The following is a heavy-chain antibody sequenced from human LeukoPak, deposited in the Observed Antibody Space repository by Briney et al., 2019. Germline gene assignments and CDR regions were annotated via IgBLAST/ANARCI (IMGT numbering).Heavy chain of an antibody. Sequence: SSETLSLTCTVSGGSISSGTFYWSWIRQPAGKGLEWIGRIYTSGSTNYNPSLKSRVTISVDTSKNQFSLKLSSVPAADTAVYYCARERGGVGARFDYWGQGPLVTVSS. CDR3: ARERGGVGARFDY. D-gene: IGHD1-26*01. V-gene: IGHV4-61*02. J-gene: IGHJ4*02. CDR1: GGSISSGTFY. CDR2: IYTSGST.